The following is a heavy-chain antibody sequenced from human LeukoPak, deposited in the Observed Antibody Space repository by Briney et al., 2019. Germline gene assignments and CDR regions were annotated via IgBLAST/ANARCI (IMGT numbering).Heavy chain of an antibody. Sequence: GGSLRLSCAASGFTFTSYAMNWVRQAPGKGLEWVSSISSSSRDINYADSVKGRFTISRDNAWNSLYLQMNSLRAEDTAVYYCARDSDSSGHYYMDYFDYWGQGALVTVSS. CDR3: ARDSDSSGHYYMDYFDY. D-gene: IGHD3-22*01. V-gene: IGHV3-21*01. CDR2: ISSSSRDI. J-gene: IGHJ4*02. CDR1: GFTFTSYA.